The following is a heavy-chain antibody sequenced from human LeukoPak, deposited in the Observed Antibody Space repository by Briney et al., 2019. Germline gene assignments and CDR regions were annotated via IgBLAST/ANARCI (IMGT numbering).Heavy chain of an antibody. CDR1: GGSISSYY. V-gene: IGHV4-59*01. CDR2: IYYSGST. Sequence: PSETLSLTCTVSGGSISSYYWSWIRQPPGKGLEWIGYIYYSGSTSYNPSLKSRVTISVDTSKNQFSLKLSSVTAADTAVYYCARGDTAMVTYYYYGMDVWGQGTTVTVSS. CDR3: ARGDTAMVTYYYYGMDV. J-gene: IGHJ6*02. D-gene: IGHD5-18*01.